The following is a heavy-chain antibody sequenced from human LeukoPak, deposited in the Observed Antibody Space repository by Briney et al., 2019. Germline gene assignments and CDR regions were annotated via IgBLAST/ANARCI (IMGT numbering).Heavy chain of an antibody. CDR3: AREAREQWLVMDY. CDR1: GGTFSSYA. D-gene: IGHD6-19*01. J-gene: IGHJ4*02. Sequence: ASVKVSCKASGGTFSSYAISWVRQAPGQGLEWMGRIIPILGIANYAQKFQGRVTITADKSTSTAYMELSSLRSEDTAVYYCAREAREQWLVMDYWGQGTLVTVSS. CDR2: IIPILGIA. V-gene: IGHV1-69*04.